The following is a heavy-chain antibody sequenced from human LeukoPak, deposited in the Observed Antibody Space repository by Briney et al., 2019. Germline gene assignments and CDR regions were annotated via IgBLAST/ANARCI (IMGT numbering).Heavy chain of an antibody. V-gene: IGHV4-38-2*02. J-gene: IGHJ4*02. Sequence: SETLSLTCTVSGYSISSGYYWGWIRQPPGKGLEWIGSIYHSGSTYYNPSLKSRVTISVDTSKNQFSLKLSSVTAADTAVYYCARGAQYCSSTSCWFDYWGQGTLVTVSS. CDR2: IYHSGST. CDR3: ARGAQYCSSTSCWFDY. D-gene: IGHD2-2*01. CDR1: GYSISSGYY.